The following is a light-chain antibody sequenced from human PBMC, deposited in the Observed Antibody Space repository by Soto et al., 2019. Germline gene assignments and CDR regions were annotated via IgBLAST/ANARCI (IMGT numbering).Light chain of an antibody. CDR1: QSVLYSSNNKNY. Sequence: DIVMTQSPDSLAVSLGERATINCKSSQSVLYSSNNKNYLAWYQQKPGQAPKLLIYWASTRESGVPDRFSGSGSGTDFTLTISSLQAEDVAVYYCQQYYITPPTFGQGTKVEIK. CDR3: QQYYITPPT. CDR2: WAS. V-gene: IGKV4-1*01. J-gene: IGKJ1*01.